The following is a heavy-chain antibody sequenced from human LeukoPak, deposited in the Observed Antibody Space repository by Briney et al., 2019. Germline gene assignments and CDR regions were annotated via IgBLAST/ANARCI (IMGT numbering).Heavy chain of an antibody. CDR1: GYTFTSYG. Sequence: ASVKVSCKDSGYTFTSYGISWVRQAPGQGLEWMGWISAYNGNTNYAQKLQGRVTMTTDTSTSTAYMELRSLRSDDTAVYYCASPLAYCSSTSCYGDYYYGMDVWGQGTTVTVSS. CDR2: ISAYNGNT. D-gene: IGHD2-2*01. J-gene: IGHJ6*02. CDR3: ASPLAYCSSTSCYGDYYYGMDV. V-gene: IGHV1-18*01.